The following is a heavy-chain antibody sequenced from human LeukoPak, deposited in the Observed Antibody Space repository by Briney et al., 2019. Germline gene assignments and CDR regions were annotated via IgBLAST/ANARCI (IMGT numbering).Heavy chain of an antibody. Sequence: GGSLRLSCAASGFTFSSYAMSWVRQAPGKGLEWVSAISGSGGSTYYADSVKGRFTISRDNSKNTLYLQMNSLRAEDTAVYYCAKFVGSGSSYYYYGMDVWGQGTTVTVSS. CDR2: ISGSGGST. J-gene: IGHJ6*02. CDR1: GFTFSSYA. D-gene: IGHD3-10*01. V-gene: IGHV3-23*01. CDR3: AKFVGSGSSYYYYGMDV.